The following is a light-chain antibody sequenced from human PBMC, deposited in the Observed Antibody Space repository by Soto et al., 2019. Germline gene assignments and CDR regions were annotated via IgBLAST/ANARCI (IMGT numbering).Light chain of an antibody. CDR2: DAS. J-gene: IGKJ5*01. CDR3: QQRSNWPPT. Sequence: EIVLTQSPGTLSLSPGERATLSCRASHSVSSNLAWYQQKPGQAPRLLIYDASNRATGIPARFSGSGSGTDFTLTISSLEPEDFAVYYCQQRSNWPPTFGQGTRLEIK. V-gene: IGKV3-11*01. CDR1: HSVSSN.